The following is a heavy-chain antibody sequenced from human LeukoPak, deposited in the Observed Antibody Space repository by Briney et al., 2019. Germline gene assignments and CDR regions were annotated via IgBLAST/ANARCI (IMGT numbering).Heavy chain of an antibody. V-gene: IGHV4-59*01. CDR2: IYYSGST. CDR3: ARAGEVRGVMSVSPGFDP. J-gene: IGHJ5*02. D-gene: IGHD3-10*01. CDR1: GGSLSSYY. Sequence: SETLSLTCTVSGGSLSSYYWSWIRQPPGKGLEWIGYIYYSGSTNYNPSLKSRVTISVDTSKNQFSLKLSSVTAADTAVYYCARAGEVRGVMSVSPGFDPWGQGTLVTVSS.